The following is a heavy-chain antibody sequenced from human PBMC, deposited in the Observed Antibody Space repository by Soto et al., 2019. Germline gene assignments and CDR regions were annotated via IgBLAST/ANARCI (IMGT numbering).Heavy chain of an antibody. J-gene: IGHJ6*02. V-gene: IGHV4-39*01. CDR3: AAEQLVHSYGMEV. Sequence: PSETLSLTCTVSGGSISSSSYYWGWIRQPPGKGLEWIGSIYYSGSTYYNPSLKSRVTISVDTSKNQFSLKLSSVTAADTAVYYCAAEQLVHSYGMEVWGQGTTVTVSS. CDR2: IYYSGST. CDR1: GGSISSSSYY. D-gene: IGHD6-6*01.